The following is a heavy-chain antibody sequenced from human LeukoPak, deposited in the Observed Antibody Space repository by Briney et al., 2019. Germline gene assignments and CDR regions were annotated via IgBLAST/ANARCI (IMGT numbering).Heavy chain of an antibody. J-gene: IGHJ4*02. Sequence: GGSLRLSCAASGFTFSTYGMHWVRQAPGKGLEWVAVIWSDGSNKYYADSVKGRFTISRDNSKNTLYLQMNSLRAEDTALYYCARDRANSPFDYWGQGTLVTVSS. CDR2: IWSDGSNK. CDR1: GFTFSTYG. D-gene: IGHD4-23*01. V-gene: IGHV3-33*01. CDR3: ARDRANSPFDY.